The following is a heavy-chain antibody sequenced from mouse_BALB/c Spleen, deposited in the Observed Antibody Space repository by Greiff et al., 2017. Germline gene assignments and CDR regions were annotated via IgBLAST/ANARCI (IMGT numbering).Heavy chain of an antibody. CDR2: INPYNGDT. CDR3: ARRDYYGSSFAY. V-gene: IGHV1-20*02. J-gene: IGHJ3*01. CDR1: GYSFTGYF. D-gene: IGHD1-1*01. Sequence: LQLQQSGPELVKPGASVKISCKASGYSFTGYFLNWVMQSHGKSLEWIGRINPYNGDTFYNQKFKGKATLTVDKSSSTAHMELRSLASEDSAVYYCARRDYYGSSFAYWGQGTLVTGSA.